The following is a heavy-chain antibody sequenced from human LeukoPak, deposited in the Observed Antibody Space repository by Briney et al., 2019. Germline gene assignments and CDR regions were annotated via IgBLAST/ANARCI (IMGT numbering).Heavy chain of an antibody. D-gene: IGHD3-22*01. J-gene: IGHJ4*02. V-gene: IGHV1-69*13. CDR2: IIPIFGTV. CDR3: AREWGLESSGYYYAY. CDR1: GGTFSSYA. Sequence: SVKVSCKASGGTFSSYAISWVRQAPGQGLEWMGGIIPIFGTVNYAQKFQGRVTITADESTSTAYMELSSLRSEDTAVYYCAREWGLESSGYYYAYWGQGTLVTVSS.